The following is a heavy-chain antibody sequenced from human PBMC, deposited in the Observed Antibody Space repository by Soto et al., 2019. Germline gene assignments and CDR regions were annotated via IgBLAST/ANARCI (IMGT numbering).Heavy chain of an antibody. CDR1: GFTVTSYW. J-gene: IGHJ4*02. CDR2: MNQDGSEK. V-gene: IGHV3-7*03. CDR3: ARDNRGTFDY. D-gene: IGHD7-27*01. Sequence: GGSLRLSCAASGFTVTSYWMHWVRQAPGKGLEWVANMNQDGSEKYYEDSVKGRFTISRDNAKNSLSLQMNSLRAEDTAVYFCARDNRGTFDYWGQGALVTVSS.